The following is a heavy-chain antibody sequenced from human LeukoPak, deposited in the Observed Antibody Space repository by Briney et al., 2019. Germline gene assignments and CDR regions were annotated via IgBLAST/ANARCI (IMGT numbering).Heavy chain of an antibody. J-gene: IGHJ4*02. V-gene: IGHV1-8*01. D-gene: IGHD6-13*01. CDR2: MNPNSGNT. CDR1: GYTFTSYD. CDR3: ARSPSDSSSWYHYFDY. Sequence: VASVKVSCKASGYTFTSYDINWVRQATGQGLEWMGWMNPNSGNTGYAQKFQGRVTMTRNTSISTAYMELSSLRSEDTAVYYCARSPSDSSSWYHYFDYWGQGTLVTVSS.